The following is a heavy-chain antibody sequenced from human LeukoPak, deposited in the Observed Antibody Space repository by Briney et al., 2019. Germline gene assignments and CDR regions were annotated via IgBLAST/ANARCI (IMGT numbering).Heavy chain of an antibody. CDR3: ARALRTDILTTDY. J-gene: IGHJ4*02. D-gene: IGHD3-9*01. CDR1: GYTFTRHF. V-gene: IGHV1-2*02. CDR2: INPNSGGA. Sequence: ASVKVSCKASGYTFTRHFVHWVRQAPGQGLEWMGWINPNSGGALHAQNFQGRVTMTRDTSISTAYMELSRLRSDDTAVYYCARALRTDILTTDYWGQGTLVTLSS.